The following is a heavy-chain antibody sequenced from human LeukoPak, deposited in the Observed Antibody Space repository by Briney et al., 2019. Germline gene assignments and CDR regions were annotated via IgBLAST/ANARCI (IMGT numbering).Heavy chain of an antibody. J-gene: IGHJ4*02. CDR1: GFTSSSYW. CDR3: ARDWSIAVAGIFDY. D-gene: IGHD6-19*01. Sequence: GGSLRLSCAASGFTSSSYWMSWVRQAPGKGLEWVANIKQDGSEKYYVDSVKGRFTISRDNAKNSLYLQMNSLRAEDTAVYYCARDWSIAVAGIFDYWGQGTLVTVSS. V-gene: IGHV3-7*03. CDR2: IKQDGSEK.